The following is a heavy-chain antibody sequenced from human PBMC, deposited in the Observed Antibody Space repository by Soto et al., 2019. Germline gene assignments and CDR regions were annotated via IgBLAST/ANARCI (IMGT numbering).Heavy chain of an antibody. J-gene: IGHJ4*02. V-gene: IGHV3-30-3*01. CDR1: GFTFSSYA. CDR2: ISYEGSNQ. Sequence: QVQLVESGGGVVQPGRSLRLSCVASGFTFSSYAMHWVRQAPGKGLEWVAVISYEGSNQYYADSVKGRFTISRDNSKNTLYLQINSLRAEDTAVYYCARAVATFDYWGQGTLVTVSS. CDR3: ARAVATFDY. D-gene: IGHD2-15*01.